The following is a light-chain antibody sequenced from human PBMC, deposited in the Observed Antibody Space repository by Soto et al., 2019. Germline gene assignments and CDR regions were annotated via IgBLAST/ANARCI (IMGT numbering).Light chain of an antibody. CDR2: DAS. V-gene: IGKV3-15*01. J-gene: IGKJ2*01. CDR3: QQYNSWPPKFT. Sequence: EIVMTQSPATLSVSPGERATLSCRASQSVSSNLAWYQQIPGQAPRLLIYDASTRATGIPARFSGGGSGTEFTLTISSLQSEDFAVYYCQQYNSWPPKFTFGQGTKLEIK. CDR1: QSVSSN.